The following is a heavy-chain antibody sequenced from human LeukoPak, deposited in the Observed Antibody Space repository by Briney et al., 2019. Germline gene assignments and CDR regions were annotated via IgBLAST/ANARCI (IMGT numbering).Heavy chain of an antibody. CDR1: GFTFSSYA. CDR3: AKDRQSRLRFRDFDY. CDR2: ISGSGGST. J-gene: IGHJ4*02. V-gene: IGHV3-23*01. Sequence: GGSLRLSCAASGFTFSSYAMSWVRQAPGKGLEWVSAISGSGGSTYYADSVKGRFTISRDNSKNTLYLQMNSLRAEDTAVYYCAKDRQSRLRFRDFDYWGQGTLVTVSS. D-gene: IGHD5-12*01.